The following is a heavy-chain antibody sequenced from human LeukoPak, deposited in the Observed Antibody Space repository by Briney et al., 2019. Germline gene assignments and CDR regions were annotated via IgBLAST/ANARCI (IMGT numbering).Heavy chain of an antibody. CDR3: AKGQQQLVLFGWFDP. D-gene: IGHD6-13*01. CDR1: GFTFSSYA. Sequence: GGSPRLSCAASGFTFSSYAMSWVRQAPGKGLEWVSAISGSGGSTYYADSVKGRFTISRDNSKNTLYLQMNSLRAEDTAVYYCAKGQQQLVLFGWFDPWGQGTLVTVSS. J-gene: IGHJ5*02. V-gene: IGHV3-23*01. CDR2: ISGSGGST.